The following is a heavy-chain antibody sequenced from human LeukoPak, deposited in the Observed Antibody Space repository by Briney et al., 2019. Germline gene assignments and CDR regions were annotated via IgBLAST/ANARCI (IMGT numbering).Heavy chain of an antibody. Sequence: SETLSLACNVSGASISSYYWSWIRQPPGKGLEWIGYISYSGSTNYNASLKSRLTISLEGSKNQLSLNLSSVTAADTAVYYCARHQGGTYYYDAFDIWGQGTMVIVSS. CDR1: GASISSYY. J-gene: IGHJ3*02. D-gene: IGHD1-26*01. V-gene: IGHV4-59*08. CDR3: ARHQGGTYYYDAFDI. CDR2: ISYSGST.